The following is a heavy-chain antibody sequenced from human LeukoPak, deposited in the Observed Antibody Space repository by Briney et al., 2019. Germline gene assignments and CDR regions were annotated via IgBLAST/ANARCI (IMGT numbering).Heavy chain of an antibody. CDR3: ARRPTTVVTQYYFDY. J-gene: IGHJ4*02. Sequence: SETLSLTCTVSGGSISSSSYYWGWIRQPPGKGLEWIGSIYYSGSTYYNPSLKSRVTISVDTSKNQFSLKLSSVTAADTAVYYCARRPTTVVTQYYFDYWGQGTLVTVSS. CDR2: IYYSGST. D-gene: IGHD4-23*01. V-gene: IGHV4-39*07. CDR1: GGSISSSSYY.